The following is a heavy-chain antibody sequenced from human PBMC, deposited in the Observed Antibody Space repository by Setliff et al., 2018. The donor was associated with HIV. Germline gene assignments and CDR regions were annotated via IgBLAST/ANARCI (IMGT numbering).Heavy chain of an antibody. J-gene: IGHJ4*02. Sequence: SGPTLVNPTQTLTLICTFSGLSLSTSGVGVGWIRQSPGKALEWLAFIYWNNNKHYSTSLKSRLTVTKDTSKNRVVFTVTNMDPVDTATYYCAYSGRQLRGPYFDFWGQGTPVTVSS. CDR1: GLSLSTSGVG. V-gene: IGHV2-5*01. CDR3: AYSGRQLRGPYFDF. D-gene: IGHD1-1*01. CDR2: IYWNNNK.